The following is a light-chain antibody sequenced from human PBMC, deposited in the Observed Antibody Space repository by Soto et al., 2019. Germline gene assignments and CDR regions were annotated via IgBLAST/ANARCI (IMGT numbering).Light chain of an antibody. CDR1: QGISSS. V-gene: IGKV1-8*01. J-gene: IGKJ4*01. CDR2: AAS. Sequence: AIRMTQSPSSLSASTGDRVTITCRASQGISSSLAWFQQKTGQAPRLLIYAASTRATGVSARFSGSGSGTEFTLTISSLQSEDFTIYYCQYYNNWLATFGGGTKVDIK. CDR3: QYYNNWLAT.